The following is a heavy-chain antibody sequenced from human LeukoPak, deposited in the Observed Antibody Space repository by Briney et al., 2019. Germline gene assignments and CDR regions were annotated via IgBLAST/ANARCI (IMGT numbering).Heavy chain of an antibody. D-gene: IGHD6-13*01. V-gene: IGHV3-33*01. CDR1: GFTFSTYG. Sequence: GSLRLSCAASGFTFSTYGMHWVRQAPGKGLEWVAVIWYGGSNKYYADSVKGRFTISRDNSKNTLYLQMNSLRAEDTAVYYCVRYSSSSDAFDIWGQGTMVTVSS. CDR3: VRYSSSSDAFDI. J-gene: IGHJ3*02. CDR2: IWYGGSNK.